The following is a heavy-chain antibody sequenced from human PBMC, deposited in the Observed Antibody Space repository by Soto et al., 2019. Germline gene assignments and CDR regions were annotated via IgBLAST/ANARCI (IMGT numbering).Heavy chain of an antibody. D-gene: IGHD6-13*01. J-gene: IGHJ4*02. Sequence: GASVKVSCKASGGTFSSYAISWVRQAPGQGLEWMGGIIPIFGTANYAQKFQGRVTITADESTSTAYMKLSSLRSEDTAVYYCASFGSSSWYFPFDYWGQGTLVTVPS. CDR1: GGTFSSYA. CDR3: ASFGSSSWYFPFDY. V-gene: IGHV1-69*13. CDR2: IIPIFGTA.